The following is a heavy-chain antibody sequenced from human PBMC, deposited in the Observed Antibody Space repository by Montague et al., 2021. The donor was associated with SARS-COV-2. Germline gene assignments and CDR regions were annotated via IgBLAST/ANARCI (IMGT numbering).Heavy chain of an antibody. CDR2: IYYSGST. CDR3: ARHGCSSGRHRCGFDP. CDR1: GGAMSSYY. V-gene: IGHV4-59*08. Sequence: SETLSLTCTVSGGAMSSYYCCWFRQPPGKGLLWFGYIYYSGSTNYNPSLKSRVTISVDTSKNQFSLQLSSVTAADTAAYYCARHGCSSGRHRCGFDPWGQGTLVTVSS. D-gene: IGHD6-19*01. J-gene: IGHJ5*02.